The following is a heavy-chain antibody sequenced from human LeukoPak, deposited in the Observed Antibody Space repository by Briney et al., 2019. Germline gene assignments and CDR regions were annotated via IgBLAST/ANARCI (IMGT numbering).Heavy chain of an antibody. CDR3: ARGTDMVRGSSTWSY. V-gene: IGHV4-59*01. D-gene: IGHD3-10*01. Sequence: PSETLSLTCTVSGGSISSYYWSWIRQPPGKGLEWIGYIYYSGSTNYNPSLKSRVTISVDTSKNQFSLKLSSVTAADTAVYYCARGTDMVRGSSTWSYWGQGTLVTVSS. CDR2: IYYSGST. J-gene: IGHJ4*02. CDR1: GGSISSYY.